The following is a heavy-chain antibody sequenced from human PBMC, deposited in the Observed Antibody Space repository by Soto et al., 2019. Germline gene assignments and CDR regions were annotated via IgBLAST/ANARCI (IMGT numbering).Heavy chain of an antibody. V-gene: IGHV3-15*01. J-gene: IGHJ1*01. CDR3: VTISRSSPWGC. Sequence: EVQLVESGGDLVEPGGSLRLSCVTSGHTFSNAWMSWVRQAPGKGLEWVGRIKSKTDGGTTDYAAPVKGRFTIPRDDSKRTLYLQMSSLETDDTAVYYCVTISRSSPWGCWGQGTLVTVSS. CDR2: IKSKTDGGTT. CDR1: GHTFSNAW. D-gene: IGHD1-1*01.